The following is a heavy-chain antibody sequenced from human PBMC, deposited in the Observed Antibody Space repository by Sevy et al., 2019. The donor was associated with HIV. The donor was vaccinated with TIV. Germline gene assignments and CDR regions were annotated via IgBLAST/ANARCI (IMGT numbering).Heavy chain of an antibody. J-gene: IGHJ4*02. CDR1: GFNFRGYA. CDR2: LSGSGGTT. V-gene: IGHV3-23*01. CDR3: VRGRITMIMEGVLEF. D-gene: IGHD3-22*01. Sequence: GGSLRLSCAASGFNFRGYAMSWVRQAPGKGLEWVSGLSGSGGTTYYADSVKGRFTISRDKSKNTLHLQMNSLRAEDTAIYYCVRGRITMIMEGVLEFWGQGALVTVSS.